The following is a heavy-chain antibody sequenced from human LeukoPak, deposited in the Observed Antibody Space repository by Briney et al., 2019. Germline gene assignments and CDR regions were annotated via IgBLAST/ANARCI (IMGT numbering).Heavy chain of an antibody. J-gene: IGHJ4*02. CDR1: GYTFTSYY. CDR3: ARGGYSYGFFRRQRLDY. CDR2: INPSGGST. Sequence: ASVKVSCKASGYTFTSYYMHWVRQAPGQGLEWMGLINPSGGSTSYAQKFQGRVTMTRDTSTSTVYMELSSLRSEDTAVYYCARGGYSYGFFRRQRLDYWGQGTLVTVSS. D-gene: IGHD5-18*01. V-gene: IGHV1-46*01.